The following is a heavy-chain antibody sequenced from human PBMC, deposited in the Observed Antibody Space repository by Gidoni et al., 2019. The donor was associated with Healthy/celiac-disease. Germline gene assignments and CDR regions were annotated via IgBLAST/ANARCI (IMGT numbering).Heavy chain of an antibody. Sequence: QVQLVESGGGVVQPGRSLRLSFAASGFTFSSYGMHWVRQAPGKGLEWVAFRSYDGSKKYYADSVKGRFTISRDNYKNTLYLKMNSLRAEDTAVYYCAKDPYSDGLNWFDPWGKGTLVTVSS. D-gene: IGHD5-18*01. J-gene: IGHJ5*02. CDR3: AKDPYSDGLNWFDP. CDR1: GFTFSSYG. V-gene: IGHV3-30*18. CDR2: RSYDGSKK.